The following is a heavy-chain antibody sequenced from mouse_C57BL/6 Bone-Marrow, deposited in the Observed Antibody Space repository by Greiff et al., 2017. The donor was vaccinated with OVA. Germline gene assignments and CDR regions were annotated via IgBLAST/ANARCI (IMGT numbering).Heavy chain of an antibody. V-gene: IGHV1-55*01. CDR3: ARTDYGNDGVDY. J-gene: IGHJ2*01. CDR1: GYTFTSYW. D-gene: IGHD2-2*01. Sequence: QVQLQQPGAELVKPGASVKMSCTASGYTFTSYWITWVQQRPGQGLEWIGDIYPGSGSTNYPEKFKSQATLTVDTSSSTVYMQLSSLTSEDSAVYYCARTDYGNDGVDYWGQGTTLTVSS. CDR2: IYPGSGST.